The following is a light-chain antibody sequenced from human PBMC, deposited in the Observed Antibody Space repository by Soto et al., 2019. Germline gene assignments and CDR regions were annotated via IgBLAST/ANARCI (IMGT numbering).Light chain of an antibody. CDR1: SSDVGGYDY. CDR3: SSYSIRTAYL. V-gene: IGLV2-14*01. J-gene: IGLJ1*01. CDR2: EVS. Sequence: QSVLTQPAPVSGSPGQSITISCTGTSSDVGGYDYVSWYQLHPGKAPKLMVFEVSNRPSGVSYRFSGSKSGNTASLTISGLQAEDEADYFCSSYSIRTAYLFGTGTKVTVL.